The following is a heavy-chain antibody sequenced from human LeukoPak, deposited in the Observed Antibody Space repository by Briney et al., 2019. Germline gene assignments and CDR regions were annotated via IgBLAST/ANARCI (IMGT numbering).Heavy chain of an antibody. CDR1: GFTFSSYA. J-gene: IGHJ3*02. Sequence: GGSLRLSCAASGFTFSSYAMSWVRQAPGKGLEWVSAISGSGGSTYYADSVKGRFTISRNNSKNTLYLQMNSLRAEDTAVYYCAKDRPSYDSSGYWHDAFDIWGQGTMVTVSS. V-gene: IGHV3-23*01. CDR2: ISGSGGST. CDR3: AKDRPSYDSSGYWHDAFDI. D-gene: IGHD3-22*01.